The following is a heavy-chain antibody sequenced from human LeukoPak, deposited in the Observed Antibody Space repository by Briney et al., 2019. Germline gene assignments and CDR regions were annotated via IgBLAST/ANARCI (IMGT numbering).Heavy chain of an antibody. CDR1: GGTFSSYA. Sequence: ASAKVSCKASGGTFSSYAISWVRQAPGQGLEWMGGIIPIFGTANYAQKFQGRVTITADESTSTAYMELSSLRSEDTAVYYCAREPRGDYGDYVPHPYYGMDVWGQGTTVTVSS. V-gene: IGHV1-69*13. D-gene: IGHD4-17*01. CDR2: IIPIFGTA. J-gene: IGHJ6*02. CDR3: AREPRGDYGDYVPHPYYGMDV.